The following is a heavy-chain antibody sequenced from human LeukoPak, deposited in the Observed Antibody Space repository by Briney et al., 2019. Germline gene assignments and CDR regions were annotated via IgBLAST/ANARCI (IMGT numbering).Heavy chain of an antibody. CDR1: GYTFTGYY. Sequence: VASVKVSCMASGYTFTGYYMHWVRQAPGQGLEWMGWINPNSGGTNYAQKFQGRVTMTRDTSISTAYMELSRLRSDDTAVYYCARGQWLVRPNYYYMDVWGKGTTVTVYS. D-gene: IGHD6-19*01. J-gene: IGHJ6*03. CDR3: ARGQWLVRPNYYYMDV. CDR2: INPNSGGT. V-gene: IGHV1-2*02.